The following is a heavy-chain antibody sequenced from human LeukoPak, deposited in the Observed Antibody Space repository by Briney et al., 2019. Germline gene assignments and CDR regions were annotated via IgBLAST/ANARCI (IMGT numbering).Heavy chain of an antibody. CDR3: ARVTNVEMATILESYGMDV. D-gene: IGHD5-24*01. CDR2: IIPILGIA. CDR1: GGTFSSYA. V-gene: IGHV1-69*04. J-gene: IGHJ6*04. Sequence: SVKVSCKATGGTFSSYAISWVRQAPGQGLEWMGRIIPILGIANYAQKFQGRVTITADKSTSTAYMELSSLRSEDTAVYSCARVTNVEMATILESYGMDVWGKGTTVTVSS.